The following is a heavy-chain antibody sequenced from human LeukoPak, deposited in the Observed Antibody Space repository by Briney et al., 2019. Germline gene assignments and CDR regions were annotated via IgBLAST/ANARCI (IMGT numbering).Heavy chain of an antibody. CDR1: GFTVSGNY. V-gene: IGHV3-66*01. Sequence: PGGSLRLSCAASGFTVSGNYMTWVRQAPGKGLEWVSLIYSGGNTYYADSVKGRFTISRDNSKNTLHLQMNSLRAEDTAVYYCARDQYSYAHAAHWGQGTLVTVSS. CDR3: ARDQYSYAHAAH. J-gene: IGHJ4*02. D-gene: IGHD5-18*01. CDR2: IYSGGNT.